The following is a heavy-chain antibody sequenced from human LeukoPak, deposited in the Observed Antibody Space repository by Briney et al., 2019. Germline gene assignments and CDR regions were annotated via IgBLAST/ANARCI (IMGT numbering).Heavy chain of an antibody. D-gene: IGHD6-19*01. CDR2: ISGSGGST. Sequence: GGSLRLSCAASGFTFSSYALSWVRQAPGKGLEWVSAISGSGGSTYYADSVKGRFTISRDNSKNTLYLQMNSLRAEDTAVYYCAKRDAVADFFDYWGQGTLVTVSS. V-gene: IGHV3-23*01. CDR3: AKRDAVADFFDY. J-gene: IGHJ4*02. CDR1: GFTFSSYA.